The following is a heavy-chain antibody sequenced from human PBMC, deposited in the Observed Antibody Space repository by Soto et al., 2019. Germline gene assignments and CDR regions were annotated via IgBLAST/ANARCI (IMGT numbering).Heavy chain of an antibody. D-gene: IGHD3-10*01. Sequence: PGGSLRLSCAASGFTFGSYSMNWVRQAPGKGLEWVSYISSSSSTIYYADSVKGRFTISRDNAKNSLYLQMNSLRAEDTAVYYCARDLAPYYYGSGSYYFDYWGQGTLVTVSS. CDR2: ISSSSSTI. V-gene: IGHV3-48*01. J-gene: IGHJ4*02. CDR1: GFTFGSYS. CDR3: ARDLAPYYYGSGSYYFDY.